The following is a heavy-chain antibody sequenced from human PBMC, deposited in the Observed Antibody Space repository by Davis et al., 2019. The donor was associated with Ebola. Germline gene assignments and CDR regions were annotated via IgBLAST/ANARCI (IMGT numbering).Heavy chain of an antibody. Sequence: HTGGSLRLSCAASGFTFSTYWMHWVRQAPGKGLVWVSRITSDGSVTTYADSVKGRFTNSRDNAKNTFFLQMNSLRAEDTAVYYCVRDLALVVTGGGWYFDLWGRGTLVTVSS. D-gene: IGHD2-21*02. CDR3: VRDLALVVTGGGWYFDL. V-gene: IGHV3-74*01. CDR1: GFTFSTYW. J-gene: IGHJ2*01. CDR2: ITSDGSVT.